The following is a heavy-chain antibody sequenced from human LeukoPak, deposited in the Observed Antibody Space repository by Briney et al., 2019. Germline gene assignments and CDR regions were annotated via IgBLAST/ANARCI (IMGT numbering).Heavy chain of an antibody. Sequence: GGSLRLSCAASGFTFSSYEMNWVRQAPGKGLEWISYITTSGTTLDYADSVKGRFTISRDNAKNSLYLQMNSLRAEDTAVYFCAELGITMIGGVWGKGTTVTISS. CDR3: AELGITMIGGV. CDR2: ITTSGTTL. V-gene: IGHV3-48*03. D-gene: IGHD3-10*02. J-gene: IGHJ6*04. CDR1: GFTFSSYE.